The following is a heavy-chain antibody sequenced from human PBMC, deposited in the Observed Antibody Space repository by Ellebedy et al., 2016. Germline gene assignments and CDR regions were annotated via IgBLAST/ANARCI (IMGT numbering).Heavy chain of an antibody. D-gene: IGHD3-10*01. CDR1: GYTFTSYY. V-gene: IGHV1-24*01. J-gene: IGHJ4*02. Sequence: ASVKVSCKASGYTFTSYYMHWVRQAPGKGLEWMGGFDPEDGETIYAQKFQGRVTMTEDTSTDTAYMELSSLRSEDTAVYYCATGGDYYGSGSIFDYWGQGTLVTVSS. CDR3: ATGGDYYGSGSIFDY. CDR2: FDPEDGET.